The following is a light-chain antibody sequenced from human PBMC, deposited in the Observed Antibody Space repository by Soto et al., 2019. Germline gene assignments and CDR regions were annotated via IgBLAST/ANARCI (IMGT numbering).Light chain of an antibody. CDR3: QQYGSSPWT. J-gene: IGKJ1*01. CDR1: QSVRSSY. Sequence: VLTQSPGTLSLSPGERATLSCRASQSVRSSYLAWYQQKPGQAPRPLIYGASSRAIGIPDRFSGSGSGTDFTLTISRLEPEDFAVYYCQQYGSSPWTFGQGTKVEIK. CDR2: GAS. V-gene: IGKV3-20*01.